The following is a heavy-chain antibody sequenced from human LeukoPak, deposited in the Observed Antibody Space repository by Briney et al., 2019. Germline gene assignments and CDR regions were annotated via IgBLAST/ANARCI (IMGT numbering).Heavy chain of an antibody. CDR2: ISSSGTTI. J-gene: IGHJ4*02. CDR1: GFTFSDYY. Sequence: GGSLRLSCAAPGFTFSDYYMSWIRQAPGKGLEWVSYISSSGTTIYYADSVKGRFTISRDNSKNTLYLQMNSLRAEDTAVYYCAKNQLYLDYWGQGTLVTVSS. CDR3: AKNQLYLDY. V-gene: IGHV3-11*01. D-gene: IGHD2-2*01.